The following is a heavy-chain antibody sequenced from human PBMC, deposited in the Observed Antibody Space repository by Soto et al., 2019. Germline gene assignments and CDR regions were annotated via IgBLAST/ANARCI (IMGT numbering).Heavy chain of an antibody. CDR2: ISAYNGNT. V-gene: IGHV1-18*01. J-gene: IGHJ4*02. CDR3: ARDQGRWFGELLQVPPSVRPFDY. D-gene: IGHD3-10*01. Sequence: QVQLVQSGAEVKKPGASVKVSCKASGYTFTSYGISWVRQAPGQGLEWMGWISAYNGNTNYAQKLQGRVTMTTDTSTRTXXMXLXNLRSDDTAVYYCARDQGRWFGELLQVPPSVRPFDYWGQGTLVTVSS. CDR1: GYTFTSYG.